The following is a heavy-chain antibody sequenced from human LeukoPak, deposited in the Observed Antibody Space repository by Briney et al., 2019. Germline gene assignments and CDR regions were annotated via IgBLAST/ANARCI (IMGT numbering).Heavy chain of an antibody. CDR3: AKTVLRYSAGDAFDI. V-gene: IGHV3-23*01. Sequence: PGGSLRLSCAASGSTFSSYAMSWVRQAPGKGLEWVSAISGSGGSTYYADSVKGRFTISRDNSKNTLYLQMNSLRAEDTAVYYCAKTVLRYSAGDAFDIWGQGTTVTVSS. D-gene: IGHD3-9*01. CDR1: GSTFSSYA. J-gene: IGHJ3*02. CDR2: ISGSGGST.